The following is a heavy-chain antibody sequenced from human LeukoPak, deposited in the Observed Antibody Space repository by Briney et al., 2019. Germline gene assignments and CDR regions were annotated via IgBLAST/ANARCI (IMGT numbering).Heavy chain of an antibody. Sequence: SSDTLSLTCAVYGGSFSGYYWSWIRQPPGKGLEWIGEINHSGSTNYNPSLKSRVTISVDTSKNQFSLKLSSVTAADTAVYYCATIYDSSGYYHHWGQGTLVTVSS. CDR2: INHSGST. J-gene: IGHJ5*02. V-gene: IGHV4-34*01. CDR3: ATIYDSSGYYHH. CDR1: GGSFSGYY. D-gene: IGHD3-22*01.